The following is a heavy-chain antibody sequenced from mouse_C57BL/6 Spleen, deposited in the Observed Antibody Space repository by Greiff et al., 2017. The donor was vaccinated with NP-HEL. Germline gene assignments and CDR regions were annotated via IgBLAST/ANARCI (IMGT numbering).Heavy chain of an antibody. V-gene: IGHV1-55*01. CDR1: GYTFTSYW. Sequence: QVQLQQPGAELVKPGASVKMSCKASGYTFTSYWITWVKQRPGQGLEWIGDIYPGSGSTNYNEKFKSKATLTVDTSSSTAYMQLSSLTSEDSAVYYCARSGYGNYGYYYAMDYWGQGTSVTVSS. CDR3: ARSGYGNYGYYYAMDY. D-gene: IGHD2-10*02. CDR2: IYPGSGST. J-gene: IGHJ4*01.